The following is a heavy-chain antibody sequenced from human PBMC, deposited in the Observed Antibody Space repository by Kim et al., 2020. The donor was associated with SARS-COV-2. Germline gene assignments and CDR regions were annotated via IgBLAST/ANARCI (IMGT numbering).Heavy chain of an antibody. CDR1: GFTFSSYA. V-gene: IGHV3-23*01. CDR3: AKGSRSGYPPFDY. J-gene: IGHJ4*02. Sequence: GGSLRLSCAASGFTFSSYAMSWVRQAPGKGLEWVSAISGSGGRTYYADSVKGRFTISRDNSKNTLYLQMNSLRAEDTAVYYRAKGSRSGYPPFDYWGQRTLVTVSS. D-gene: IGHD6-25*01. CDR2: ISGSGGRT.